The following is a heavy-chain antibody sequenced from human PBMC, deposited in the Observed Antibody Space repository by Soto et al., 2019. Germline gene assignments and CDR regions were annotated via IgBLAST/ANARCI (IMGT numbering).Heavy chain of an antibody. D-gene: IGHD4-17*01. CDR2: IYNIGST. J-gene: IGHJ4*02. CDR1: GGSISSYY. CDR3: ASHLTYGGPDFES. Sequence: QVQLQESGPGLVKPSETLSLTCTVSGGSISSYYWSWIRQPPGKGLEWIGYIYNIGSTDYNPSLTRRVTISLDTSQTQFPRKLSSVTAADTAIYYRASHLTYGGPDFESWGQGTLVTVSS. V-gene: IGHV4-59*08.